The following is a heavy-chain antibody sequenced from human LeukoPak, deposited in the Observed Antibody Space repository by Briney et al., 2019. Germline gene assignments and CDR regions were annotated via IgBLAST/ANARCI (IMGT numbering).Heavy chain of an antibody. J-gene: IGHJ4*02. CDR3: ASRIAAAVDFDY. CDR2: IYHSGST. CDR1: GGSISSGGYY. V-gene: IGHV4-30-2*02. D-gene: IGHD6-13*01. Sequence: SQTLSLTCTVSGGSISSGGYYWSWIRQPPGKGLEWIGYIYHSGSTYYNPSLKSRVTISVDTSKNQFSLKLSSVTAADTAVYYCASRIAAAVDFDYWGQGTLVTVSS.